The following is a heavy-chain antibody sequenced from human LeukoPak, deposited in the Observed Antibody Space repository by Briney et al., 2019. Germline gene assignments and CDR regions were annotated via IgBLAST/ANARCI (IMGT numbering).Heavy chain of an antibody. J-gene: IGHJ4*02. V-gene: IGHV1-2*02. Sequence: ASVKVSCKASGYTFTGYYMQWVRQAPGPGHEWMGWINPNSGGTNYAQKFQGRVTMTRDTSIGTAYMELSRLRSDDTAVYYCARDHGWKNSGSSPGGYWGQGTLVTVSS. CDR1: GYTFTGYY. CDR2: INPNSGGT. CDR3: ARDHGWKNSGSSPGGY. D-gene: IGHD1-26*01.